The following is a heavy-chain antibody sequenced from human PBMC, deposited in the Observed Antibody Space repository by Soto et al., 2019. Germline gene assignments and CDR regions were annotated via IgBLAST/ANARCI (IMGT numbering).Heavy chain of an antibody. CDR2: IYYSGST. D-gene: IGHD3-10*01. V-gene: IGHV4-31*03. CDR1: SDSISSSVYS. CDR3: ARAPTPGLTPGANWFDS. J-gene: IGHJ5*01. Sequence: PSETLYITGTVSSDSISSSVYSGTWISKHPGKGLEWIGYIYYSGSTYYNPSLKSRVTISVNTSKNQFSLKLSSVTAADTAVYYCARAPTPGLTPGANWFDSWGQGTLVTVSS.